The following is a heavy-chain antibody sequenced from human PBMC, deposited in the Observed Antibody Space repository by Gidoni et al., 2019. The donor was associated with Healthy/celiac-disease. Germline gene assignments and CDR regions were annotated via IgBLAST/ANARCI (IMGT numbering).Heavy chain of an antibody. V-gene: IGHV4-39*01. J-gene: IGHJ3*02. CDR2: IYYSGST. CDR1: GGSISSSSYY. CDR3: ARHEPYGDYAINAFDI. Sequence: QLQLQESGPGLVKPSETLSLTCTVSGGSISSSSYYWGWIRQPPGKGLEWIGSIYYSGSTYYNPSLKSRVTISVDTSKNQFSLKLSSVTAADTAVYYCARHEPYGDYAINAFDIWGQGTMVTVSS. D-gene: IGHD4-17*01.